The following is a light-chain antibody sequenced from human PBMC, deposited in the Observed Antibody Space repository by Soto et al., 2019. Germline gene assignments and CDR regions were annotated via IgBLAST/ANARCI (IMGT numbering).Light chain of an antibody. J-gene: IGLJ3*02. CDR2: SNN. V-gene: IGLV1-44*01. CDR1: SSNIGSNT. CDR3: AAWDDSLNGWV. Sequence: ALAQPPSASGTPGQRVTISCSGSSSNIGSNTVNWYQQLPGTAPKLLIYSNNQRPSGVPDRFSGYKSGTSASLAISGLQSEDEADYYCAAWDDSLNGWVFGGGTQLTVL.